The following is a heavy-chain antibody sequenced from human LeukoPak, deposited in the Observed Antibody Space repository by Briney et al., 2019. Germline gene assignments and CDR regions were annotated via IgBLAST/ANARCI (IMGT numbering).Heavy chain of an antibody. CDR1: GYTFTSYG. D-gene: IGHD3-9*01. Sequence: ASVKVSCKASGYTFTSYGISWVRQAPGQGLEWMGWISAYNGNTNYAQKLQGRVTMTTDTSTSTAYMELRSLRSDDTAVYYCARDLYDILTGYPRGHFDYWGQGTLVTVSS. CDR2: ISAYNGNT. V-gene: IGHV1-18*04. CDR3: ARDLYDILTGYPRGHFDY. J-gene: IGHJ4*02.